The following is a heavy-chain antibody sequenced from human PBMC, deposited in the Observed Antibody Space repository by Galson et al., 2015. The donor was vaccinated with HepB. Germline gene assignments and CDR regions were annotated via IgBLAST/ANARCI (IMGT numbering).Heavy chain of an antibody. J-gene: IGHJ4*02. V-gene: IGHV1-18*04. CDR1: GYSFTSYG. Sequence: SVKVSCKASGYSFTSYGISWLRQAPGQGLEWMGWISAHTGNTTFTQKLQDRVTLTTDTSTTTAYMELRSLRSDDTAVYYCARDYSCSSAVITDYGGPGSLFSVSS. CDR2: ISAHTGNT. D-gene: IGHD6-6*01. CDR3: ARDYSCSSAVITDY.